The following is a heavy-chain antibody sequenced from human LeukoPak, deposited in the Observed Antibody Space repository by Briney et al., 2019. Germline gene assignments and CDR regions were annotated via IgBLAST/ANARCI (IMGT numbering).Heavy chain of an antibody. J-gene: IGHJ4*02. Sequence: PSETLSLTCTVSGGSISSSSYYWGWIRQPPGKGLEWIGSIYYSGSTYCNPSLKSRVTISVDTSKNQFSLKLSSVTAADTAVYYRARQSAYYYDSSGYGYWGQGTLVTVSS. D-gene: IGHD3-22*01. V-gene: IGHV4-39*01. CDR2: IYYSGST. CDR3: ARQSAYYYDSSGYGY. CDR1: GGSISSSSYY.